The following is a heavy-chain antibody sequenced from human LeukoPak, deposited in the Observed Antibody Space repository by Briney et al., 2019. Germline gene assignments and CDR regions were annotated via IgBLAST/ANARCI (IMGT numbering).Heavy chain of an antibody. D-gene: IGHD3-16*02. Sequence: SETLSLTCTVSGGSISSYYWSWIRQPPGKGLEWIGYIYYSGSTNYNPSLKSRVTISVDTSKNQFSLKLSSVTAAATAVYYCARGRRPYDYVWGSYRYRDYYYYYMDVWGKGTTVTVSS. V-gene: IGHV4-59*01. J-gene: IGHJ6*03. CDR1: GGSISSYY. CDR3: ARGRRPYDYVWGSYRYRDYYYYYMDV. CDR2: IYYSGST.